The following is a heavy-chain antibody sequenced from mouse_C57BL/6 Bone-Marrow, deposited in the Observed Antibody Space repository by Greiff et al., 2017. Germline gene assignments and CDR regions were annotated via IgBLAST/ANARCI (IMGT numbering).Heavy chain of an antibody. CDR1: GYTFTSYW. J-gene: IGHJ3*01. V-gene: IGHV1-64*01. D-gene: IGHD2-4*01. Sequence: QVQLQQPGAELVKPGASVKLSCKASGYTFTSYWMHWVKQRPGQGLEWIGMIHPNSGSTNYNEKFKSKATLTVDKSSSTAYMQLSSLTSEDSAVYYCSIYYDYGAWFAYWGQVTLVTVSA. CDR3: SIYYDYGAWFAY. CDR2: IHPNSGST.